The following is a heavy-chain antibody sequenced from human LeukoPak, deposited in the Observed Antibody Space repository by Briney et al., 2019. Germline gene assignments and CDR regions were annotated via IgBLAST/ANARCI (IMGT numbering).Heavy chain of an antibody. CDR3: ARDRDSSAYYYLLFTDDTFDI. V-gene: IGHV4-38-2*02. CDR2: IYQTGST. J-gene: IGHJ3*02. D-gene: IGHD3-22*01. Sequence: SETLSLTCTVSGYSISFGFYWGWIRQPPGKGLERIGSIYQTGSTYYHPSLKSRVTISVDRSKNQFSLKLSSVTAADTAVYYCARDRDSSAYYYLLFTDDTFDIWGQGTMVTVSS. CDR1: GYSISFGFY.